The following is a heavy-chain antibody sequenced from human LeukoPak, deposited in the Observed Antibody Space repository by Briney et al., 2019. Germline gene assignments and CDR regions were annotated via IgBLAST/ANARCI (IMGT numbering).Heavy chain of an antibody. CDR2: IHDTGNT. J-gene: IGHJ3*01. CDR1: GGSIDSHL. CDR3: ARHIFGDSVAFDL. V-gene: IGHV4-59*08. D-gene: IGHD3-3*01. Sequence: SEPQSLTRTVSGGSIDSHLWSWIRLSPRAGLEWIAYIHDTGNTNYNPSLGGRVIISLVTSRNQFVLRLNTVTAADTALYFCARHIFGDSVAFDLWGRGTMVTVSS.